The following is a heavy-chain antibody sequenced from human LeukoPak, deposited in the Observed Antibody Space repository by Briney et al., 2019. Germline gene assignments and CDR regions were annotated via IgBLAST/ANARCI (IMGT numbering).Heavy chain of an antibody. Sequence: GGSLRLSCAASGFTFSSYSMNWVRQAPGKGLERVSSISSTSAYIYYADSVKGRFTISRDNAKNSLYLQMNSLTVEDTAVYFCARDAGWGTIRGKYYFDYWGQGALVTGSS. J-gene: IGHJ4*02. V-gene: IGHV3-21*01. CDR2: ISSTSAYI. CDR1: GFTFSSYS. D-gene: IGHD3-16*01. CDR3: ARDAGWGTIRGKYYFDY.